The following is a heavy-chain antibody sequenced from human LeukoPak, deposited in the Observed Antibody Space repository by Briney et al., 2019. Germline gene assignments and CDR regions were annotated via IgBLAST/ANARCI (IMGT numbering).Heavy chain of an antibody. CDR1: GGSISSGDYY. V-gene: IGHV4-30-4*01. CDR2: IYYSGST. J-gene: IGHJ5*02. D-gene: IGHD6-13*01. Sequence: SETLSLTCTVSGGSISSGDYYWSWIRQPPGKGLEWIGYIYYSGSTYYNPSLKSRVTISVDTSKNQFSLKLSSVTAADTAVYYCARVESIAAAGTGSFDPWGQGTLVTVSS. CDR3: ARVESIAAAGTGSFDP.